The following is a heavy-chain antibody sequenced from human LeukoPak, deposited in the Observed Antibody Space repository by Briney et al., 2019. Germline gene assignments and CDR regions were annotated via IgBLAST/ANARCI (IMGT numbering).Heavy chain of an antibody. D-gene: IGHD5-12*01. CDR2: IYTSGST. CDR3: AGRRIVTTRGGNWFDP. V-gene: IGHV4-4*07. J-gene: IGHJ5*02. Sequence: SETLSLTCTVSGGSISSYYWSWIRQPAGKGLEWIGRIYTSGSTNYNPSLKSRVTMSVDTSKDQFSLKLSSVTAADTAVYYCAGRRIVTTRGGNWFDPWGQGTLVTVS. CDR1: GGSISSYY.